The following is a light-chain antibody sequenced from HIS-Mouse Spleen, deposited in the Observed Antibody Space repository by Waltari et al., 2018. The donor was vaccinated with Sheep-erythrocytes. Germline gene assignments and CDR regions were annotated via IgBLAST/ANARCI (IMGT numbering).Light chain of an antibody. CDR3: KQYYRILT. J-gene: IGKJ4*01. CDR2: WAS. Sequence: DIVMTQSPDSLAVSLGERATINCKSTQSVLYSSNNKNYLAWYQQNPGQPHKLLISWASTRKSGVPDQLSGSGSGKDFTLPTTGLQAEDLAVYSCKQYYRILTSGGGPRWRSN. CDR1: QSVLYSSNNKNY. V-gene: IGKV4-1*01.